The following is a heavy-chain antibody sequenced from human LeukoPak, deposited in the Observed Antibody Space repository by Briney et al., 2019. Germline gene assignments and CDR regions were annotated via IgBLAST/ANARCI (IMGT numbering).Heavy chain of an antibody. CDR1: GFTLMDYY. V-gene: IGHV3-11*01. Sequence: GGSLRLSCAASGFTLMDYYMSWIRQAPGKGLEWVSYISSSGSTIYYADSVKGRFTISRDNAKNSLYLQMNSLTAEDTAVYYCASDLQGNGWDYYYYYMDVWGKGTTVTVSS. D-gene: IGHD6-19*01. J-gene: IGHJ6*03. CDR3: ASDLQGNGWDYYYYYMDV. CDR2: ISSSGSTI.